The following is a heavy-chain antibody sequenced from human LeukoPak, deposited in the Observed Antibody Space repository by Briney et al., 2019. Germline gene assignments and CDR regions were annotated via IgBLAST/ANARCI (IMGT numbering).Heavy chain of an antibody. CDR3: AREEGDGYNYGICDY. V-gene: IGHV1-18*01. Sequence: ASVKVSCKASGYTFASYGISWVRQAPGQGLEWMGWISAYNGNTNYAQKLQGRVTMTTDTSTSTAYMELRSLRSDDTAVYYCAREEGDGYNYGICDYWGQGTLVTVSS. CDR1: GYTFASYG. J-gene: IGHJ4*02. CDR2: ISAYNGNT. D-gene: IGHD5-24*01.